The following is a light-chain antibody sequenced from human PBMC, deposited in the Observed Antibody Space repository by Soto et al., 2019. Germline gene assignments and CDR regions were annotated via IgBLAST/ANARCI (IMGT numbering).Light chain of an antibody. CDR1: QTISSTL. V-gene: IGKV3-20*01. Sequence: EIVLTQSPGTLSLSPGERATLSCRASQTISSTLLAWYQQKPGQAPRLLISGASNRAAGITDRFSGSASGTDFNLTISRLEPEDFAVYYCQQYVTSPWTFGQGTKVEI. J-gene: IGKJ1*01. CDR3: QQYVTSPWT. CDR2: GAS.